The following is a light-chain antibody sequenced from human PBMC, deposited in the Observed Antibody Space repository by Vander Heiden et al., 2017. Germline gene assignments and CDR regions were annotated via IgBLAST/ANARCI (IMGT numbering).Light chain of an antibody. CDR1: SSDVGSYNL. Sequence: QSALTQPASVSGSPGQSITISCTGTSSDVGSYNLVSWYQQHPGKAPKLMIYEVSKRPSGVSNRVSGSKSGNTASLTISVLQAEDEADYYCCSYAGSSTYVFGTGTKVTVL. CDR3: CSYAGSSTYV. V-gene: IGLV2-23*02. CDR2: EVS. J-gene: IGLJ1*01.